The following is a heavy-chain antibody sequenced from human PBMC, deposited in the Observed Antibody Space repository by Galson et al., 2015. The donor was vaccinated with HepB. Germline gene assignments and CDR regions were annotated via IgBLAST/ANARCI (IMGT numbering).Heavy chain of an antibody. D-gene: IGHD2-15*01. CDR2: FGDGGTNT. CDR1: GFTFSTFD. J-gene: IGHJ4*02. CDR3: AKGSHFDY. Sequence: SLRLSCAASGFTFSTFDMSWARQAPGKGLEWVSSFGDGGTNTYYADSVSGRFTISRDNSKNTLHLQMNSLRVEDTAVYYCAKGSHFDYWGQGTLVTVSS. V-gene: IGHV3-23*01.